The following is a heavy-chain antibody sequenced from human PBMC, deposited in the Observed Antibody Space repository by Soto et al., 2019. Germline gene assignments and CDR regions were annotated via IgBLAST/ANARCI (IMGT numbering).Heavy chain of an antibody. CDR2: INSDGSTT. CDR1: GFSSSSYW. Sequence: PGGSLRLSCAASGFSSSSYWLHWVRQAPGKGLVWVSRINSDGSTTGYADSVKGRFTISRDNAQNTLYLQMSSLRAEDTAVYYCARGLKGLYGTDVWAQGTTVTVSS. V-gene: IGHV3-74*01. CDR3: ARGLKGLYGTDV. J-gene: IGHJ6*02.